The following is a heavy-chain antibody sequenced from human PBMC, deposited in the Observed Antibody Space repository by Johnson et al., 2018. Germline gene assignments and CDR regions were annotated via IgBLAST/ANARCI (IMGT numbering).Heavy chain of an antibody. D-gene: IGHD3-22*01. V-gene: IGHV3-30-3*01. J-gene: IGHJ3*02. CDR2: ISHAEIDK. CDR1: GVTLSNCI. CDR3: AGEAYSSGRAGIFAI. Sequence: QVRLVESGGGVAEPRTSLRLCCGVSGVTLSNCIMHWVRQAPGKGLEWVALISHAEIDKQYGDPAQDRFTISRDISKNTVYLQMNSLRDEDTAVYYWAGEAYSSGRAGIFAIWGQGTMVTVSS.